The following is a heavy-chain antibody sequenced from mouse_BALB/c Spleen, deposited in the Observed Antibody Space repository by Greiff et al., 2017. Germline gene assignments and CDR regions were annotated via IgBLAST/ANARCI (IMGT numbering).Heavy chain of an antibody. CDR2: IFPGTGTT. V-gene: IGHV1S132*01. CDR3: ARPGRRNYYAMDY. CDR1: GYTFTSYW. Sequence: QVQLKESGAELVKPGASVKLSCKTSGYTFTSYWIQWVKQRPGQGLGWIGEIFPGTGTTYYNEKFKGKATLTIDTSSSTAYMQLSSLTSEDSAVYFCARPGRRNYYAMDYRGQGNSVTVSS. J-gene: IGHJ4*01. D-gene: IGHD3-1*01.